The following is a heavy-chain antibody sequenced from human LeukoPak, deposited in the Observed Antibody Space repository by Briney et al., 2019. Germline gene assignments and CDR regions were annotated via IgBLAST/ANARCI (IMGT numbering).Heavy chain of an antibody. D-gene: IGHD3-22*01. Sequence: KPSETLSLTCFVSGDSISRYYWSWIRQSPGKGLEWIGYISNSGSTTYNPSLTGRVTISVDTSRNQFALRLNFVSAADTAVYYCARTRQDYYDNSGYPNPHFDSWGQGTLVTVS. CDR3: ARTRQDYYDNSGYPNPHFDS. J-gene: IGHJ4*02. CDR1: GDSISRYY. V-gene: IGHV4-59*08. CDR2: ISNSGST.